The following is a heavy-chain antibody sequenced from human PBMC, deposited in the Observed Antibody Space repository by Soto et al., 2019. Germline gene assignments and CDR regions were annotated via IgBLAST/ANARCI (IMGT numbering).Heavy chain of an antibody. CDR2: INPNSGGT. J-gene: IGHJ4*02. CDR3: ARDIDMDIVVEVAATAPGY. V-gene: IGHV1-2*02. CDR1: GYSFTGYY. Sequence: XSGKVSCKASGYSFTGYYMHWVRQAPGQGLEWMGWINPNSGGTNYAQKLQGRVTMTRDPSISTAYMELSRLRSDDTAVYYCARDIDMDIVVEVAATAPGYWGQGTLVTVSS. D-gene: IGHD2-15*01.